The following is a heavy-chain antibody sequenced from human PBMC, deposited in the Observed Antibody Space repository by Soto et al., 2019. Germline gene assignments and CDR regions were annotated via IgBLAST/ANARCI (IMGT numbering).Heavy chain of an antibody. V-gene: IGHV3-30*18. Sequence: QPGGSLRLSCAASGFTFSSYGMHWVRQAPGKGLEWVAVISYDGSNKYYADSVKGRFTISRDNSKNTLYLQMNSLRAEDTAVYYCAKGLHIAVARGLSRXXXXPXGQGTLVTVSS. J-gene: IGHJ5*02. CDR3: AKGLHIAVARGLSRXXXXP. CDR1: GFTFSSYG. D-gene: IGHD6-19*01. CDR2: ISYDGSNK.